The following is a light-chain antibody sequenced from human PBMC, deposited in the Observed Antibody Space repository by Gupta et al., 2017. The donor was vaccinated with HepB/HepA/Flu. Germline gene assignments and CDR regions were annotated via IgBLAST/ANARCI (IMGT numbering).Light chain of an antibody. CDR3: GKWESSLSAGSYV. CDR2: ENN. CDR1: SSNIGNNY. J-gene: IGLJ1*01. Sequence: QSVLTQPPSVSAAPGQKVTISFSGSSSNIGNNYVSWYQQLPGTAPKLLIYENNKRPSGSPDRVSGSKSGTSATLGITGLQAVDEADYYCGKWESSLSAGSYVFGTGTKVTVL. V-gene: IGLV1-51*02.